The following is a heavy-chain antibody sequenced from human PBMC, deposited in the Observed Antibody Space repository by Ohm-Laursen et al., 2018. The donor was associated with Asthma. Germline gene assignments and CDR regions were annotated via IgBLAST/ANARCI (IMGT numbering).Heavy chain of an antibody. CDR2: IYYSGLT. CDR1: GVSSSRGDDY. Sequence: TLSLTCTVSGVSSSRGDDYWTWIRQHPGKGLEWIGYIYYSGLTYSNPSLRSRVIISVDTSKNQFSLNLTSVTAADTAVYYCARGAFYYESTGYYFFDHWGQGALVTVSS. J-gene: IGHJ4*02. CDR3: ARGAFYYESTGYYFFDH. D-gene: IGHD3-22*01. V-gene: IGHV4-31*03.